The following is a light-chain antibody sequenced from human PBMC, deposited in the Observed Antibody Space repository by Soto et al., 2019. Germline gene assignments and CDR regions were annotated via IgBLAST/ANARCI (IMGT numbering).Light chain of an antibody. Sequence: AVLSPPSSVSRSPGQTIAISCTGSRSDSGAYNYVSWYQQHPGKAPKLLIYEVTNRPSGVSDRFSGSKSGNTASLTISGLQAEDEANYYCNSYTTLSNRVFGTGTKVTV. CDR2: EVT. V-gene: IGLV2-14*01. J-gene: IGLJ1*01. CDR1: RSDSGAYNY. CDR3: NSYTTLSNRV.